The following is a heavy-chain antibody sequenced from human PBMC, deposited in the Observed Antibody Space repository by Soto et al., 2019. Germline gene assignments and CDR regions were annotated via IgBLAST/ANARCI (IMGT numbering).Heavy chain of an antibody. Sequence: SETLSLTCTAYGESFNGYYWSWIRQPPGKGLEWIGEIHHSGSTNYNPSLKSRVTISLDTSMNYFSLRLSSVTAADTAVYYCARGQRFSDWFDPWGQGTLVTVSS. V-gene: IGHV4-34*01. CDR3: ARGQRFSDWFDP. CDR1: GESFNGYY. CDR2: IHHSGST. J-gene: IGHJ5*02. D-gene: IGHD3-3*01.